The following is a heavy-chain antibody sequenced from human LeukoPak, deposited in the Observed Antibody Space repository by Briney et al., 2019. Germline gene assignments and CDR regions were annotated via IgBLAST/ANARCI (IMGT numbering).Heavy chain of an antibody. J-gene: IGHJ4*02. CDR1: GGSFSGYY. D-gene: IGHD3-10*01. CDR2: INHSGST. Sequence: PSETLSLTCAVYGGSFSGYYWSWIRQPPGKGLEWIGEINHSGSTNYNPSLKSRVTISVDTSKNQFSLKLSSVTAADTAVYYCARHGSSRSPPFDYWGQGTLVTVSS. V-gene: IGHV4-34*01. CDR3: ARHGSSRSPPFDY.